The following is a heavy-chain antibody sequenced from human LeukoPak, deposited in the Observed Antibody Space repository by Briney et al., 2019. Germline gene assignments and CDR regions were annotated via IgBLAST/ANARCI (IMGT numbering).Heavy chain of an antibody. CDR1: GFTFSSYG. D-gene: IGHD2-2*01. Sequence: GGSLRLSCAASGFTFSSYGMHWVRQAPGKGLEWVAVIWYDRSNKYYADSVKGRFTISRDNSKNTLYLQMNSLRAEDTAVYYCARDRRYCSSTSCQRGDYYYYGMDVWGQGTTVTVSS. V-gene: IGHV3-33*01. J-gene: IGHJ6*02. CDR2: IWYDRSNK. CDR3: ARDRRYCSSTSCQRGDYYYYGMDV.